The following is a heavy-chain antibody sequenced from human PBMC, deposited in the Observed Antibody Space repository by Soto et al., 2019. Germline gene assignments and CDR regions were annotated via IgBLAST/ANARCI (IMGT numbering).Heavy chain of an antibody. CDR2: IYHSGST. Sequence: QVQLQESGPGLVKPSGTLSLTCAVSGGSISSSNWWSWVRQPPGKGLEWIGEIYHSGSTNYNPSLKSRITISVDKAKNQFSLELSSVNAAATAVYYFAGDGATYSGYYRGFDPWGQGTLVTVSS. J-gene: IGHJ5*02. CDR1: GGSISSSNW. D-gene: IGHD3-22*01. V-gene: IGHV4-4*02. CDR3: AGDGATYSGYYRGFDP.